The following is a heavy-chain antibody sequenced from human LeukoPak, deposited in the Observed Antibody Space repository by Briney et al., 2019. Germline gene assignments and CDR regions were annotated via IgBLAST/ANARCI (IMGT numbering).Heavy chain of an antibody. D-gene: IGHD5-18*01. J-gene: IGHJ4*02. CDR3: ATGPMDTAMRGNKYYFDY. CDR1: GGTFSSYA. CDR2: IIPILGIA. V-gene: IGHV1-69*04. Sequence: GASVKVSCKASGGTFSSYAISWVRQAPGQGLEWMGRIIPILGIANYAQKFQGRVTITADKSTSTAYMELSSLRSEDTAVYYCATGPMDTAMRGNKYYFDYWGQGTLVTVSS.